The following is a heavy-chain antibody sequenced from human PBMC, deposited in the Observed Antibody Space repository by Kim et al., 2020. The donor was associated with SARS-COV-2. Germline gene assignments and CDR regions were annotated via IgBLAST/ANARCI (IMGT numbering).Heavy chain of an antibody. CDR3: ARDRGGIVVVPAAIRGMDV. CDR1: GDTFSSYA. CDR2: IIPILGIA. J-gene: IGHJ6*02. V-gene: IGHV1-69*04. D-gene: IGHD2-2*02. Sequence: SVKVSCKASGDTFSSYAISWVRQAPGQGLEWMGRIIPILGIANYAQKFQGRVTITADKSTSTAYMELSSLRSEDTAVYYCARDRGGIVVVPAAIRGMDVWGQGTTVTVSS.